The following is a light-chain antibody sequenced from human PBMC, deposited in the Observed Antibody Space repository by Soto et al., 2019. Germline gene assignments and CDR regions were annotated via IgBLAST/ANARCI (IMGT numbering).Light chain of an antibody. CDR2: DVS. CDR1: SSDVGAYNY. V-gene: IGLV2-11*01. CDR3: CSYAGSYSWV. Sequence: QSALTQPRSVSGSPGQSVTISCTGTSSDVGAYNYVSWYQHHPGKAPKVMIYDVSERPSGVPDRFSGSKSDNKASLTISGLQAEDEAHYCCCSYAGSYSWVFGGGTQLTV. J-gene: IGLJ3*02.